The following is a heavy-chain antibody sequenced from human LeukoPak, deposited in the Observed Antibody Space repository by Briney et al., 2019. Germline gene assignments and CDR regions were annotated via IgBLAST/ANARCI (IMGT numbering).Heavy chain of an antibody. CDR3: AHRHTSGRYSCFDY. D-gene: IGHD6-19*01. Sequence: SGPTLVNPTQTLTLTCTFSGFSLNTSAVSVGWIRQPPGKALDWLALIYWDDDKRYSPSLKSRLTITKDTSKNQVVLTMTNIDPVDTATYYSAHRHTSGRYSCFDYWGQGTLVTVSS. CDR2: IYWDDDK. J-gene: IGHJ4*02. V-gene: IGHV2-5*02. CDR1: GFSLNTSAVS.